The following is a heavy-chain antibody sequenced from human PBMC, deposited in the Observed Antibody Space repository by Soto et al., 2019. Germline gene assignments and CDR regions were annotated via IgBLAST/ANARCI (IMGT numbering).Heavy chain of an antibody. CDR1: GGTFSSYA. V-gene: IGHV1-69*12. J-gene: IGHJ6*02. D-gene: IGHD6-13*01. CDR3: ARMYSRSWPTGSDYYGMDV. CDR2: IIPIFGTA. Sequence: QVQLVQSGAEVKKPGSSVKVSCKASGGTFSSYAISWVRQAPGQGLEWMGGIIPIFGTANYAQKFQGRVTITADESTSTAYMELSSLRSEDTAVYYCARMYSRSWPTGSDYYGMDVWGQGTTVTVSS.